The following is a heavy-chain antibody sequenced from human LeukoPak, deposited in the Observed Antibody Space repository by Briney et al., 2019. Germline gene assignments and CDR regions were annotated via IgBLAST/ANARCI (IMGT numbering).Heavy chain of an antibody. CDR3: AREGFLEWLSEYYYYYMDV. D-gene: IGHD3-3*01. CDR1: GGSISSYY. Sequence: SSETLSLTCTVSGGSISSYYWNWIRQPPGKGLEWIGYIYYSGSIYYNPSLKSRVTISVDTSKNQFSLKLSSVTAADTAVYYCAREGFLEWLSEYYYYYMDVWGKGTTVTVSS. CDR2: IYYSGSI. V-gene: IGHV4-59*01. J-gene: IGHJ6*03.